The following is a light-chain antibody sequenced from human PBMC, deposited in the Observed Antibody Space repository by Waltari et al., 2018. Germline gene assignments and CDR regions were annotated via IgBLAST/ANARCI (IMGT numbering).Light chain of an antibody. CDR1: NSNIGADYD. V-gene: IGLV1-40*01. Sequence: QPVLTQPPSVSGAPGQRVPISCTGSNSNIGADYDVHWYQQLPGTAPKLLLTGASNRPSGVPDRFSGSKSGTSASLAITGLQAEDEGDFYCQSYDGSLSGWVFGTGTTVTVL. CDR2: GAS. CDR3: QSYDGSLSGWV. J-gene: IGLJ1*01.